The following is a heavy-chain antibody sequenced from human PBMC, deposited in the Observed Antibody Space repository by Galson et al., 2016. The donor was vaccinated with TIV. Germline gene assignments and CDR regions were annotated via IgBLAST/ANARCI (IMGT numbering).Heavy chain of an antibody. CDR1: EFTFDDYA. CDR3: AKDSGAGTYFIPYYFDY. J-gene: IGHJ4*02. Sequence: SLRLSCAGSEFTFDDYAMHWVRQAPGKALEWVSGISWNGGKFDYADSVKGRFTISRDNAENSLYLDMNRLKTEDTAFYYCAKDSGAGTYFIPYYFDYWGQGTLVIVSS. CDR2: ISWNGGKF. V-gene: IGHV3-9*01. D-gene: IGHD3-10*01.